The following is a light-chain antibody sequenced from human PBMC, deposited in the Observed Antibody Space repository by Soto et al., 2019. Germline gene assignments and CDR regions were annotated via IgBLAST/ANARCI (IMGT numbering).Light chain of an antibody. CDR3: QQYDNLVT. CDR1: QDISNY. V-gene: IGKV1-33*01. J-gene: IGKJ4*01. Sequence: DIQMTQSPSSLSASVGDRVTITCQASQDISNYLNWYQQKPGKAPKLLMYDASNLETGVPSRFSGSGSGTDFTFTISSLQPEDIATYYCQQYDNLVTFDGGTKVEIK. CDR2: DAS.